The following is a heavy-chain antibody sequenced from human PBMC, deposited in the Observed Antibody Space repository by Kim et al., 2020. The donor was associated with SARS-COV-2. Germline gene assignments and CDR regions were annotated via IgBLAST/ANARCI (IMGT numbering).Heavy chain of an antibody. CDR1: GGSISSYY. D-gene: IGHD6-19*01. J-gene: IGHJ4*02. Sequence: SETLSLTCTVSGGSISSYYWSWIRQPPGKGLEWIGYIYYSGSTNYNPSLKSRVTISVDTSKNQFSLKLSSVTAADTAVYYCAGTPRQWLVPIVTAYYFDYWGQGTLVTVSS. CDR3: AGTPRQWLVPIVTAYYFDY. CDR2: IYYSGST. V-gene: IGHV4-59*13.